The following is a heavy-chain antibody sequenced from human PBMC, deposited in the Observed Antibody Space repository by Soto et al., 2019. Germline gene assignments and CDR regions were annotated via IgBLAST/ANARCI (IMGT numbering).Heavy chain of an antibody. CDR1: GFSLSTSGMC. CDR2: IDWDDDK. J-gene: IGHJ6*03. V-gene: IGHV2-70*11. Sequence: SGPTLVNPTQTLTLTCTFSGFSLSTSGMCVSWIRQPPGKALEWLARIDWDDDKYYSTSLKTRLTISKDTSKNQVVLTMTNMDPVDTATYYCARISGTTNGMSYYYYMEVWGKGTTVTVSS. D-gene: IGHD1-7*01. CDR3: ARISGTTNGMSYYYYMEV.